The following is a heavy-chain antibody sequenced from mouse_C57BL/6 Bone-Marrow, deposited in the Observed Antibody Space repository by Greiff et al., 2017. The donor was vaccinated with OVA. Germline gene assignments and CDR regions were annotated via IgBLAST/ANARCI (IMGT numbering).Heavy chain of an antibody. CDR2: IHPSDSDT. CDR3: AIRYGSSCYAMDY. J-gene: IGHJ4*01. V-gene: IGHV1-74*01. CDR1: GYTFTSYW. D-gene: IGHD1-1*01. Sequence: VKLQQPGAELVKPGASVKVSCKASGYTFTSYWMHWVKQRPGQGLEWIGRIHPSDSDTNYNQKFKGKATLTVDKSSSTAYMQLSSLTSEDSAVYYCAIRYGSSCYAMDYWGQGTSVTVSS.